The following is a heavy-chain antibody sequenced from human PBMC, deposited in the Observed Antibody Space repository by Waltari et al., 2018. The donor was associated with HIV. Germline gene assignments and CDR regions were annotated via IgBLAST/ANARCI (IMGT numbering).Heavy chain of an antibody. CDR1: GGSISSGSYY. CDR2: IYTSGST. Sequence: QVQLQESGPGLVKPSQTLSLTCTVSGGSISSGSYYWSWIRQPAGKGLEWIGRIYTSGSTNYNPSLKSRVTISVDTSKNQFSLKLSSVTAADTAVYYCARDLVPAAQEVAAAGRGDWYFDLWGRGTLVTVSS. CDR3: ARDLVPAAQEVAAAGRGDWYFDL. J-gene: IGHJ2*01. D-gene: IGHD6-13*01. V-gene: IGHV4-61*02.